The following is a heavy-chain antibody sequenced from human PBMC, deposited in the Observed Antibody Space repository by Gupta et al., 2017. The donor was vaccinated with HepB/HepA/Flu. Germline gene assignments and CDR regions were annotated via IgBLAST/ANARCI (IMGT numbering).Heavy chain of an antibody. Sequence: EVQLVESGGGLVKPGGSLRLSCAASGFTFSSYSMNWVRQAPGKGLEWVSSISSSSSYIYYADSVKGRFTISRDNAKNSLYLQMNSLRAEDTAVYYCARDAVGFGLYYYYYMDVWGKGTTVTVS. CDR2: ISSSSSYI. D-gene: IGHD1-26*01. CDR3: ARDAVGFGLYYYYYMDV. V-gene: IGHV3-21*01. CDR1: GFTFSSYS. J-gene: IGHJ6*03.